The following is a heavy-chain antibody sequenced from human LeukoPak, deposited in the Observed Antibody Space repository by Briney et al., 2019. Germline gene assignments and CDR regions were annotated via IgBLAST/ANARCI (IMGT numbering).Heavy chain of an antibody. J-gene: IGHJ5*02. CDR2: INPNSGGT. V-gene: IGHV1-2*02. CDR3: ARDAHNGYEFHDWFDP. CDR1: GYTFTDSY. D-gene: IGHD5-12*01. Sequence: GASVKVSCKASGYTFTDSYIHWVRQAPGQGLEWMGWINPNSGGTKYAQKFQGRVTMTTDTSISTAYMEMSRLTSDDTAVYYCARDAHNGYEFHDWFDPWGQGALVTVSS.